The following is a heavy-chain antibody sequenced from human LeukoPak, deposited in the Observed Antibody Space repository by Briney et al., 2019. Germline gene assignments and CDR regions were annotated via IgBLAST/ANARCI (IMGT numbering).Heavy chain of an antibody. CDR3: AELGITMIGGV. CDR1: GFTFSNYG. V-gene: IGHV3-30*02. CDR2: IQYDGSNE. Sequence: GGSLRLSCAASGFTFSNYGMHWVRQAPGKGLEWVAYIQYDGSNEQYADSVKGRFSISRDNSKNILFLQMNSLRAEDTAVYYCAELGITMIGGVWGKGTTVTISS. J-gene: IGHJ6*04. D-gene: IGHD3-10*02.